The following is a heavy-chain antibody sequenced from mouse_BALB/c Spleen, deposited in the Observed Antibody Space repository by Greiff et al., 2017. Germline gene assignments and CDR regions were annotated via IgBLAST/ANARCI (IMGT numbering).Heavy chain of an antibody. CDR3: ARAPFTTLVPPFAY. CDR2: IWAGGST. Sequence: QVQLKESGPGLVAPSQSLSITCTVSGFSLTSYGVHWVRQPPGKGLEWLGVIWAGGSTNYNSALMSRLSISKDNSKSQVFLKMNSLQTDDTAMYYCARAPFTTLVPPFAYWGQGTLVTVSA. J-gene: IGHJ3*01. CDR1: GFSLTSYG. V-gene: IGHV2-9*02. D-gene: IGHD1-1*01.